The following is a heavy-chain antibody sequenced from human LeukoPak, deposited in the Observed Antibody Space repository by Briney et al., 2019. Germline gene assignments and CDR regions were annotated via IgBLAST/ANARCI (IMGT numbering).Heavy chain of an antibody. CDR3: AAVCSSTSCGWFDP. D-gene: IGHD2-2*01. J-gene: IGHJ5*02. CDR1: GYKFTNFW. CDR2: IYPGDSDT. V-gene: IGHV5-51*01. Sequence: GESLKISCKGSGYKFTNFWIGWVRQMPGKGLEWMGIIYPGDSDTRYSPSFQGQVTISADRSISTAYLQWSSLKASDTAMYYCAAVCSSTSCGWFDPWGQGTLVTVSS.